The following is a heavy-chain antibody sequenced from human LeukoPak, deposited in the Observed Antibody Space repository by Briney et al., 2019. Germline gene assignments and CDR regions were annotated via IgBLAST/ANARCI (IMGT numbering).Heavy chain of an antibody. V-gene: IGHV1-18*01. J-gene: IGHJ4*02. Sequence: APVKVSCKASGYTFTSYGISWVRQAPGQGLEWMGWISAYNGNTNYAQKLQGRVTMTTDTSTSTAYMELRSLRSDDTAVYYCARRRTIAVAGFYDYWGQGTLVTVSS. CDR2: ISAYNGNT. CDR3: ARRRTIAVAGFYDY. CDR1: GYTFTSYG. D-gene: IGHD6-19*01.